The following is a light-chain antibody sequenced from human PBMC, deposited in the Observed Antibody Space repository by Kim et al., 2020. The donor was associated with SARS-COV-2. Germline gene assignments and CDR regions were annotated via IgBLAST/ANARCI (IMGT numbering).Light chain of an antibody. CDR1: ELSKKY. V-gene: IGLV3-25*03. CDR2: NDT. J-gene: IGLJ3*02. Sequence: VSPGQPASITCSGHELSKKYAYWYQQKAGLAPVLLIYNDTERPSEIPARFSGSSSGTTAALTISGVQAEDEADYYCQSTDSSVTWVFGGGTKLTVL. CDR3: QSTDSSVTWV.